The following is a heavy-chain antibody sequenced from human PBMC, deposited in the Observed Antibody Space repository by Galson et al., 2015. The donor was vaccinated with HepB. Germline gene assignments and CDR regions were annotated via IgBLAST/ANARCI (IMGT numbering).Heavy chain of an antibody. J-gene: IGHJ6*03. CDR3: AKDKTYSKRGYYYYYMDV. CDR2: ISWNSGSI. CDR1: GFTFDDYA. V-gene: IGHV3-9*01. Sequence: SLRLSCAASGFTFDDYAMHWVRQAPGKGLEWVSGISWNSGSIGYADSVKGRFTISRDNAKNSLYLQMNSLRAEDTALYYCAKDKTYSKRGYYYYYMDVWGKGTTVTVSS. D-gene: IGHD4-11*01.